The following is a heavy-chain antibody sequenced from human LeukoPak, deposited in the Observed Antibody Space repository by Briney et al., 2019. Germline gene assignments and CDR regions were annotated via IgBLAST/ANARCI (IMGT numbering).Heavy chain of an antibody. V-gene: IGHV4-39*07. Sequence: SETLSLTCTVSGGSISSSSYYWGWLRQPPGKGLEWVGTIYYSGSTNYNPSLKSRVTISVDTSKNQFSLKLSSVTAADTAVYYCARERRRTSRYYYYYMDVWGKGTTVTISS. CDR2: IYYSGST. J-gene: IGHJ6*03. CDR1: GGSISSSSYY. CDR3: ARERRRTSRYYYYYMDV.